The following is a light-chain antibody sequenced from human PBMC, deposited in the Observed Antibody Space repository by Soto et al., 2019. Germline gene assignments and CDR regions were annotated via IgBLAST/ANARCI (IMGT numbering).Light chain of an antibody. V-gene: IGLV2-14*01. J-gene: IGLJ2*01. CDR1: SSDVTVYNY. CDR3: SSYTSTDTLV. CDR2: EVS. Sequence: QSALTQPASVSGSPGQSITISCTGTSSDVTVYNYVSWYQQHPGKAPKLMIYEVSDRPSGVSNRFTGSKSGNTASLTISGLQAEDEADYYCSSYTSTDTLVFGGGTQLTVL.